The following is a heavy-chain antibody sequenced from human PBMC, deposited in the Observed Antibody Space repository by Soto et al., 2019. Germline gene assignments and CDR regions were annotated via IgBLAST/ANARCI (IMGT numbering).Heavy chain of an antibody. CDR3: ARDRGDVLRYFDWFGSYYGMDV. J-gene: IGHJ6*02. Sequence: SVKVSCKASGGTFSSYAISWVRQAPGQGLEWMGGIIPIFGTANYAQKIQGRFKITADESTSTAYMELSSLRFEDTAVYYCARDRGDVLRYFDWFGSYYGMDVWG. D-gene: IGHD3-9*01. CDR2: IIPIFGTA. CDR1: GGTFSSYA. V-gene: IGHV1-69*13.